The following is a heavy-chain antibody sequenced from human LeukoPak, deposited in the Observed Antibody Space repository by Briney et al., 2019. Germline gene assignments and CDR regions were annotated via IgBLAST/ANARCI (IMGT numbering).Heavy chain of an antibody. Sequence: ASVKVSCKASGYTFTGYYIHWLRQAPGQGFEWMAWIDPKSGGTDYAQNFQGRITMTRDTSISTVYMDLSSLRYDDMAVYYCARGPATGNFDFWGQGTLVTVSS. CDR3: ARGPATGNFDF. D-gene: IGHD2-15*01. CDR2: IDPKSGGT. V-gene: IGHV1-2*02. J-gene: IGHJ4*02. CDR1: GYTFTGYY.